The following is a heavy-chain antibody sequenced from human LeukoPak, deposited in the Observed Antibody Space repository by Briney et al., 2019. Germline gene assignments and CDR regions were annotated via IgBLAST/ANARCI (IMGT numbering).Heavy chain of an antibody. Sequence: SQTLSLTCTVSGGSISSGDYYWSWIRQPPGKGLEWIGYIYYSGSTYYNPSLKSRVTISVDTSKNQFSLKLSSVTAADTAVYYCARGIVEMATITGYYFDYWGQGTLVTVSS. CDR1: GGSISSGDYY. CDR2: IYYSGST. CDR3: ARGIVEMATITGYYFDY. J-gene: IGHJ4*02. V-gene: IGHV4-30-4*01. D-gene: IGHD5-24*01.